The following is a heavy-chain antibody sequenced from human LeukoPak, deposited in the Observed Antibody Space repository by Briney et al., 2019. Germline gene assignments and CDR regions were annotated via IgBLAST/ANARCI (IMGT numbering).Heavy chain of an antibody. V-gene: IGHV3-48*03. D-gene: IGHD3-9*01. CDR1: GFTFSSYE. J-gene: IGHJ4*02. CDR2: ISSSGSTI. CDR3: ARVGSLRYFDRSYYFDY. Sequence: GGSLRLSCAASGFTFSSYEMNWVRQAPGKGLEWVSYISSSGSTIYYADSVKGRFTNSRDNAKNSLYLQMNSLRAEDTAVYYCARVGSLRYFDRSYYFDYWGQGTLVTVSS.